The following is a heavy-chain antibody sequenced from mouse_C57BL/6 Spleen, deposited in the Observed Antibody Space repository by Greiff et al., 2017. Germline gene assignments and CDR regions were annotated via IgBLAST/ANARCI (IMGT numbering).Heavy chain of an antibody. CDR2: INPSTGGT. V-gene: IGHV1-42*01. CDR1: GYSFTGYY. Sequence: VQLQQSGPELVKPGASVKISCKASGYSFTGYYMNWVKQSPETSLEWIGEINPSTGGTTYNQKFKAKATLTVDKSSSTAYMQLKSLTSEDSAVYYCARNYDNAGLDDWGPGTTLTVSS. CDR3: ARNYDNAGLDD. D-gene: IGHD2-4*01. J-gene: IGHJ2*01.